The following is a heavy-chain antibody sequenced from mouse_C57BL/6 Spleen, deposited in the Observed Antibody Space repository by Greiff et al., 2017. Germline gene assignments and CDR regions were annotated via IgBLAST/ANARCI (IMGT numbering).Heavy chain of an antibody. D-gene: IGHD1-1*01. Sequence: VQLKESGPELVKPGASVKIPCKASGYTFTDYNMDWVKQSHGKSLEWIGDINPNNGGTIYNQKFKGKATLTVDKSSSTAYMERRSLTSEDTAVYYCAREDYGRGGFAYWGQGTLVTVSA. CDR2: INPNNGGT. CDR1: GYTFTDYN. CDR3: AREDYGRGGFAY. V-gene: IGHV1-18*01. J-gene: IGHJ3*01.